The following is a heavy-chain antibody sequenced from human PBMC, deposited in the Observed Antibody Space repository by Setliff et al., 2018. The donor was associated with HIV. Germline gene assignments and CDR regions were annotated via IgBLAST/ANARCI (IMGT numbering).Heavy chain of an antibody. CDR2: FDTEDGET. CDR1: GYPLTELS. V-gene: IGHV1-24*01. J-gene: IGHJ1*01. Sequence: GASVKVSCKISGYPLTELSIHWVRQAPGKGLEWMANFDTEDGETFYAQKFQGRLTMTEDTSTDTAYMELSSLRSDDTAMYYCATDPGYSSTWYSESFQHWGQGTVVTVSS. CDR3: ATDPGYSSTWYSESFQH. D-gene: IGHD6-13*01.